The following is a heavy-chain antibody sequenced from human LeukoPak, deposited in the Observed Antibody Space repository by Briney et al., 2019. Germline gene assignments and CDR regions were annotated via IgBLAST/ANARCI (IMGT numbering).Heavy chain of an antibody. D-gene: IGHD3-10*01. J-gene: IGHJ4*02. CDR1: GYSFTSYW. Sequence: PGESLKISCKGSGYSFTSYWIGWVRQMPGKGLEWMGIIYPGDSDTSYSPSFQGHVTISADKSISTAYLQWSSLKASDTVMYYCARQPGYDGSGSYFVYWGQGALVTVSS. CDR2: IYPGDSDT. V-gene: IGHV5-51*01. CDR3: ARQPGYDGSGSYFVY.